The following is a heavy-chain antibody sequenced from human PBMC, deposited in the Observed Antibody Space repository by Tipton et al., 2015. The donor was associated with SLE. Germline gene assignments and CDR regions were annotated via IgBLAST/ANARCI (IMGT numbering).Heavy chain of an antibody. CDR1: GYSFPNSW. CDR3: ARQSEAAAGKDWFDP. V-gene: IGHV5-51*01. J-gene: IGHJ5*02. D-gene: IGHD6-13*01. CDR2: IYPGDSDT. Sequence: VQLVQSGAEVKKSGESLRISCKGSGYSFPNSWIAWVRQMPGKGLEWMGIIYPGDSDTRYSPSFQGQVTISVDKSINTAYLQWSSLKASDTAMYYCARQSEAAAGKDWFDPWGQGTLVTVSS.